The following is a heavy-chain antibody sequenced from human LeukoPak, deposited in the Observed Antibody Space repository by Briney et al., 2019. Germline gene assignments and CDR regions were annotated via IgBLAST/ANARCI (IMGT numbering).Heavy chain of an antibody. J-gene: IGHJ4*02. CDR3: AKGRDYGDY. Sequence: PGGSLTLSCAVSGFTFSSYWMTWVRQVPGKGLQWVANINQDGREKYYMDSMKGRLNISKDNTEKSVFLQLTSLRPEDTGIYFCAKGRDYGDYWGQGTLVAVSS. CDR1: GFTFSSYW. V-gene: IGHV3-7*01. CDR2: INQDGREK.